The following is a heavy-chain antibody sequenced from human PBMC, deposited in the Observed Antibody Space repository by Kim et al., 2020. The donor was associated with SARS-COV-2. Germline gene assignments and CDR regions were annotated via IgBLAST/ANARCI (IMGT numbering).Heavy chain of an antibody. V-gene: IGHV3-53*01. CDR3: ARDKFGYSYGYGTDHNKRENTYYYYYGMDV. Sequence: GGSLRLSCAASGFTVSSNYMSWVRQAPGKGLEWVSVIYSGGSTYYADSVKGRFTISRDNSKNTLYLQMNSLRAEDTAVYYCARDKFGYSYGYGTDHNKRENTYYYYYGMDVWGQGTTVTVSS. J-gene: IGHJ6*02. CDR1: GFTVSSNY. CDR2: IYSGGST. D-gene: IGHD5-18*01.